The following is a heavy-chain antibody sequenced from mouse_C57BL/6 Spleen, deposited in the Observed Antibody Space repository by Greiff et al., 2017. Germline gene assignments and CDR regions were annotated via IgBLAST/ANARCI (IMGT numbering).Heavy chain of an antibody. Sequence: VQLQQPGAELVKPGASVKMSCTASGYTFTSYWITWVKQRPGQGLEWLGDIYPGSGSTNYNEKFKSKATLTVDTSSSTAYMQISSLSSEDSAFYYCSRCGVVAPYYFDYWGQGTTLTVSS. D-gene: IGHD1-1*01. V-gene: IGHV1-55*01. CDR2: IYPGSGST. CDR3: SRCGVVAPYYFDY. CDR1: GYTFTSYW. J-gene: IGHJ2*01.